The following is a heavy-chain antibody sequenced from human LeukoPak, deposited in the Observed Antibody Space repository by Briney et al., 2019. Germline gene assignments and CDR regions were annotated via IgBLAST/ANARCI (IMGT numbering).Heavy chain of an antibody. J-gene: IGHJ5*02. V-gene: IGHV4-59*12. D-gene: IGHD1-26*01. CDR2: IYYSGST. Sequence: PSETLSLTCSVSGYDSISTYYWNWIRPHPGKGLEWIGYIYYSGSTYYNPSLKSRVTISVDTSKNQFSLKLSSVTAADTAVYYCARDPPWSGSYYPPWGQGTLVTVSS. CDR1: GYDSISTYY. CDR3: ARDPPWSGSYYPP.